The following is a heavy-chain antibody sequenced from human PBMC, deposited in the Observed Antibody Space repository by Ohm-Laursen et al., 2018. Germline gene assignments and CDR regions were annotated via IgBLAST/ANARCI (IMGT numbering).Heavy chain of an antibody. CDR3: ARDAVEMTPRLALGH. Sequence: SLRLSCTASGFTFSSYAMSWVRQAPGKGLEWVANIKQDGSEKYYVDSVKGRFTISRDNSKNTLHLQMTSLRAEDTAVYYCARDAVEMTPRLALGHWGQGTLVLVSS. CDR2: IKQDGSEK. CDR1: GFTFSSYA. J-gene: IGHJ4*02. D-gene: IGHD5-24*01. V-gene: IGHV3-7*01.